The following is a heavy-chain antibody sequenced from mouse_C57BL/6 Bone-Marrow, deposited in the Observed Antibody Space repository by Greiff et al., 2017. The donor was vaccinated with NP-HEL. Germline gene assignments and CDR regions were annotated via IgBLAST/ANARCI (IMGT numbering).Heavy chain of an antibody. CDR3: ARVHYYGDAMDY. D-gene: IGHD1-2*01. CDR1: GYSITSGYY. V-gene: IGHV3-6*01. Sequence: VQLKESGPGLVKPSQSLSLTCSVTGYSITSGYYWNWIRQFPGNKLEWMGYISYDGSNNYNPSLKNRISITRDTSKNQFFLKLNSVTTEDTATYYCARVHYYGDAMDYWGQGTSVTVSS. CDR2: ISYDGSN. J-gene: IGHJ4*01.